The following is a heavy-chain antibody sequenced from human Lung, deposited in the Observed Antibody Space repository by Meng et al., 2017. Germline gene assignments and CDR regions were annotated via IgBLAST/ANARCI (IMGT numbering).Heavy chain of an antibody. Sequence: QVQLQHWGAGLLKPSETLSLTCVVHGGSFSDYYWSWIRQPPGKGLEWIGEINHSGSTNYNPSLESRATISVDTFQNNLSLKLSSVTAADSAVYYCARGPTTMAHDFDYWGQGTLVTVSS. D-gene: IGHD4-11*01. J-gene: IGHJ4*02. CDR2: INHSGST. CDR1: GGSFSDYY. V-gene: IGHV4-34*01. CDR3: ARGPTTMAHDFDY.